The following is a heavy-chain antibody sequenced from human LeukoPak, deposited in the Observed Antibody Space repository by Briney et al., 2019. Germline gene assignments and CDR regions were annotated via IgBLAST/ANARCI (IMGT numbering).Heavy chain of an antibody. D-gene: IGHD2-15*01. CDR2: INPNSGGT. V-gene: IGHV1-2*06. CDR3: ASLPTEVVVAATIP. CDR1: GYTFTGYY. J-gene: IGHJ5*02. Sequence: ASVKVSCKASGYTFTGYYMHWVRQAPGQGLEWMGRINPNSGGTNYAQKFQGRVTMTRGTSISTAYMELSRLRSDDTAVYYCASLPTEVVVAATIPWGQGTLVTVSS.